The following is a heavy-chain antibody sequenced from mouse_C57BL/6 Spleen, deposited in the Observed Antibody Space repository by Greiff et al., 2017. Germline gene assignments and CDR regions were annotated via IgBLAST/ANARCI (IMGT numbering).Heavy chain of an antibody. D-gene: IGHD2-4*01. V-gene: IGHV5-9*01. CDR2: ISGGGGNT. CDR1: GFTFSSYT. J-gene: IGHJ2*01. CDR3: ARQSIYYDYDY. Sequence: EVKVVESGGGLVKPGGSLKLSCAASGFTFSSYTMSWVRQTPEKRLEWVATISGGGGNTYYPDSVKGRFTISRDNAKNTLYLQMSSLRSEDTALYYCARQSIYYDYDYWGQGTTLTVSS.